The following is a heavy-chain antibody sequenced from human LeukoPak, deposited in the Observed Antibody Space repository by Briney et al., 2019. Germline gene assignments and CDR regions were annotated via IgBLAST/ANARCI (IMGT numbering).Heavy chain of an antibody. Sequence: EASVKVSCKASGYTFTSYDINWVRQATGQGLEWMGWMNPNSGNAGYAQKFQGRVTMTRNTSISTAYMELSSLRSEDTAVYYCARGLWFGELLDWFDPWGQGTLVTVSS. V-gene: IGHV1-8*01. CDR1: GYTFTSYD. CDR2: MNPNSGNA. D-gene: IGHD3-10*01. J-gene: IGHJ5*02. CDR3: ARGLWFGELLDWFDP.